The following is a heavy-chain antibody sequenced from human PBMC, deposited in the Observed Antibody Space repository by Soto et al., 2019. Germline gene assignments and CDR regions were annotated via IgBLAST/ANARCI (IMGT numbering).Heavy chain of an antibody. V-gene: IGHV2-5*01. CDR2: IHWNDDT. D-gene: IGHD3-16*01. CDR1: GFSLIALGLG. CDR3: AHSPWGATPDY. J-gene: IGHJ4*02. Sequence: ESGPTLVNPTQTLTLTCTVSGFSLIALGLGVGWIRQPPGKALEWLGIIHWNDDTRYNPSLKSRLTITKDTSKDQVVLTMTNMDPLDTATYYCAHSPWGATPDYWGQGTLVTVSS.